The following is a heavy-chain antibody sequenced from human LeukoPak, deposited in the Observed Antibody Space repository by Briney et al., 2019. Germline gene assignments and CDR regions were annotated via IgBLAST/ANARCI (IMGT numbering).Heavy chain of an antibody. CDR3: AKDLDSRGLYYFDY. CDR2: ISSSGSTI. D-gene: IGHD3-22*01. CDR1: GFTFSDYY. Sequence: GGSLRLSCAASGFTFSDYYMSWIRQAPGKGLEWVSYISSSGSTIYYADSVKGRFTISRDNAKNSLYLQMNSLRAEDTALYYCAKDLDSRGLYYFDYWGQGTLVAVSS. J-gene: IGHJ4*02. V-gene: IGHV3-11*01.